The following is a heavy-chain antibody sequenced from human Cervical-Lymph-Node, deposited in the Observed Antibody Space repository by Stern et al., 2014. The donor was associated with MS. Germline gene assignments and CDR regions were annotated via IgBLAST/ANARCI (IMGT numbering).Heavy chain of an antibody. V-gene: IGHV1-69*01. CDR1: GGALNTYA. CDR3: TRGASSAAWYRHAVDV. J-gene: IGHJ6*02. CDR2: FIPVFGTP. Sequence: VQLVQSGAEVRKPGSSVKVSCKASGGALNTYAIHWVRLAPGQGLEWMGGFIPVFGTPFYSQKFKGSVTIAADESTSTDYMELSSLRSDDTAVYYCTRGASSAAWYRHAVDVWGQGTTVTVSS. D-gene: IGHD1-26*01.